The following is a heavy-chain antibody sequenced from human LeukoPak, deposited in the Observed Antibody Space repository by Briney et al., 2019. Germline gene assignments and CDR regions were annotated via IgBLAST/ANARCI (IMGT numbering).Heavy chain of an antibody. Sequence: GGSLRLSCAATGLMVTSNHMAWVRQAPGKGLEWVSVIYTGGITYYADSVSGRFTIFRDSSKNTLYLQMNNLRVEDTALYYCARDHAPAGGRLDYWGHGTQVTVSS. CDR3: ARDHAPAGGRLDY. D-gene: IGHD6-13*01. CDR1: GLMVTSNH. J-gene: IGHJ4*01. CDR2: IYTGGIT. V-gene: IGHV3-53*01.